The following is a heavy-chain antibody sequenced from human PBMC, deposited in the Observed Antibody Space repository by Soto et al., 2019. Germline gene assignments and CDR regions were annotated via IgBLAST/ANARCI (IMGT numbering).Heavy chain of an antibody. CDR2: ISGSGGST. V-gene: IGHV3-23*01. D-gene: IGHD3-3*01. Sequence: EVQLLESGGCLVQPGGSLRLSCEASGFTISTYAMSWVRQAPGKGMEWVSAISGSGGSTYYADSVKGRFTISRDNSKNTLYLQMNSLRAEDTAVYYCTKDVQSRITSFGVIITPFDYWGQGTLVTVSS. CDR1: GFTISTYA. J-gene: IGHJ4*02. CDR3: TKDVQSRITSFGVIITPFDY.